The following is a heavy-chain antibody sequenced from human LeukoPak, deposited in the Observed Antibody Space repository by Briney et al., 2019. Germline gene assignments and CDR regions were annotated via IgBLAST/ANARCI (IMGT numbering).Heavy chain of an antibody. CDR1: GVAIGSSW. D-gene: IGHD2-15*01. V-gene: IGHV3-7*01. CDR3: ATTFPYCSEDNCAL. CDR2: VNPGGSVQ. Sequence: GRSLRLSCIAAGVAIGSSWMSWVRQSTGKRLEWVANVNPGGSVQNYVDSVTGRFTISRDNAKNSLYLQMNNLRADDTAVYYCATTFPYCSEDNCALGGQGTLVTVSS. J-gene: IGHJ1*01.